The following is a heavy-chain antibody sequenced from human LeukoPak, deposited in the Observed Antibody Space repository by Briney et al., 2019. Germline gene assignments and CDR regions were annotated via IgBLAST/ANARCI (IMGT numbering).Heavy chain of an antibody. V-gene: IGHV4-4*02. CDR3: ARDRDCSGGSCYCFDY. CDR1: DGSISSRNW. CDR2: IYHSGTT. D-gene: IGHD2-15*01. J-gene: IGHJ4*02. Sequence: SGTLSLTCAVPDGSISSRNWWSWVRQPPGKGLEWIGEIYHSGTTNYSPSLKSRVNISVDKSKNQFSLKLSSVTAADTAVYYCARDRDCSGGSCYCFDYWGQGTLVTVSS.